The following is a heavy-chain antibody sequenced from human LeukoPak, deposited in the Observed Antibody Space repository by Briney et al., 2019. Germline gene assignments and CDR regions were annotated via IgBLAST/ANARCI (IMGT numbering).Heavy chain of an antibody. CDR3: ARDYSSGWYSVDY. Sequence: ASVKLSCKASGYTFTSYDISWVRQATGQGLEWMGWMNPNSGNTGYAQKFKGRVTLTTDTTTSTAYMELRSLRSDDTAIYYCARDYSSGWYSVDYWGQGTLITVSS. J-gene: IGHJ4*02. CDR1: GYTFTSYD. CDR2: MNPNSGNT. V-gene: IGHV1-8*01. D-gene: IGHD6-19*01.